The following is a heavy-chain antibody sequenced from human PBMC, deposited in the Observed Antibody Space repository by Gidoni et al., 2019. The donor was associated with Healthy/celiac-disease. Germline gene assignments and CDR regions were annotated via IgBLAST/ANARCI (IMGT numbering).Heavy chain of an antibody. D-gene: IGHD3-3*01. Sequence: VQLVDSGGGVVQPGSSLRLSCAASGFPFCSYAMHWVRQAPGKGLEWVAVISYDGSNKYYADSVKGRFTISRDNSKNTLYLQMNSLRAEDTAVYYCARRAGITIFGVVYYYYGMDVWGQGTTVTVSS. J-gene: IGHJ6*02. CDR3: ARRAGITIFGVVYYYYGMDV. CDR1: GFPFCSYA. V-gene: IGHV3-30-3*01. CDR2: ISYDGSNK.